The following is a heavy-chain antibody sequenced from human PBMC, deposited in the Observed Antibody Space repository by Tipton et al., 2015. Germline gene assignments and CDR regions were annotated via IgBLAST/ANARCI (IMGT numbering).Heavy chain of an antibody. V-gene: IGHV3-21*01. Sequence: SLRLSCAASGFTFSSYAMSWVRQAPGKGLEWVSSISSGSTHIYYADSLQGRFTISRDNAKNSLYLQLNSLRAEDTAVYYCARQDGGSSWLHVYYYYGMDVWGQGATVTVSS. J-gene: IGHJ6*02. CDR2: ISSGSTHI. CDR1: GFTFSSYA. CDR3: ARQDGGSSWLHVYYYYGMDV. D-gene: IGHD6-13*01.